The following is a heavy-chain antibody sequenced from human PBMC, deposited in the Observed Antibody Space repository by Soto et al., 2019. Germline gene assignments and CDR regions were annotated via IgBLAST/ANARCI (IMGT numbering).Heavy chain of an antibody. CDR2: ISSSGSTI. Sequence: GGSLRLACAASGFTFSSYEMNWVRQAPGKGLEWVSYISSSGSTIYYADPVKGRFTISRDNAKNSLYLQMNSLRAEDTAVYYCASQCSSTSCYGRYFDYWGQGTLVTVSS. J-gene: IGHJ4*02. V-gene: IGHV3-48*03. D-gene: IGHD2-2*01. CDR3: ASQCSSTSCYGRYFDY. CDR1: GFTFSSYE.